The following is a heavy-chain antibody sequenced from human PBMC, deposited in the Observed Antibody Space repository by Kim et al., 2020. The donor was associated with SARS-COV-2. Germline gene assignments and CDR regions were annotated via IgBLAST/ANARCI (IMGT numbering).Heavy chain of an antibody. J-gene: IGHJ3*02. D-gene: IGHD5-18*01. CDR3: ARGGGYSYGYFACDI. V-gene: IGHV4-59*09. Sequence: PSLTSRVTISVDTSKNQCSLKLSSVTAADTAVYYCARGGGYSYGYFACDIWGQGTMVTVSS.